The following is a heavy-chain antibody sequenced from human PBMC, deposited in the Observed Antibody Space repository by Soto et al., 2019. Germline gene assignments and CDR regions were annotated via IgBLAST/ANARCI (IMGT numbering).Heavy chain of an antibody. CDR3: ARDDLEDSSSAFDY. J-gene: IGHJ4*02. CDR1: GFTFSSYA. CDR2: ISGSGGST. V-gene: IGHV3-23*01. D-gene: IGHD6-6*01. Sequence: GGSLRLSCAASGFTFSSYAMSWVRQAPGKGLEWVSAISGSGGSTYYADSVKGRFTISRENSKNSLYLQMNSLRAEDTAVYYCARDDLEDSSSAFDYWGQGTLVPVSS.